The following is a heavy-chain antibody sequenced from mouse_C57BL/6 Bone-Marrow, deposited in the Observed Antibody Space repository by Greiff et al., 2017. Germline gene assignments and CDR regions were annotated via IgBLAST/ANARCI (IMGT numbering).Heavy chain of an antibody. CDR2: IYPGDGDT. Sequence: QVQLKESGAELVKPGASVKISCKASGYAFSSYWMNWVKQRPGKGLEWIGQIYPGDGDTNYNGKFKGKATLTADKSSSTAYMQLSSLTSEDSAVYFCARRPPFYYFDYWGQGTTLTVSS. J-gene: IGHJ2*01. CDR3: ARRPPFYYFDY. CDR1: GYAFSSYW. V-gene: IGHV1-80*01.